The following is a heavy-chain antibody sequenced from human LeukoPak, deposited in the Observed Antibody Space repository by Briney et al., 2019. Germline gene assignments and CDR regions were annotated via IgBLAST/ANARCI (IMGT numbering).Heavy chain of an antibody. CDR3: AREGIELMVYAILGFHDY. CDR1: GFTFSSYS. V-gene: IGHV3-21*01. CDR2: ISSSSSYI. Sequence: GGSLRLSCAASGFTFSSYSMNWVRQAPGKGLEWVSSISSSSSYIYYADSVKGRFTISRDNAKNSLYLQMNSLRAEDTAVYYCAREGIELMVYAILGFHDYWGQGTLVTVSS. J-gene: IGHJ4*02. D-gene: IGHD2-8*01.